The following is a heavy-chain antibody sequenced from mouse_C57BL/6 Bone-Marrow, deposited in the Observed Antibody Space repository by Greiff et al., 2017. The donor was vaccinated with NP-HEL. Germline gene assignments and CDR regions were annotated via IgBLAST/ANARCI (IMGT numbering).Heavy chain of an antibody. J-gene: IGHJ2*01. CDR2: IHPNSGST. Sequence: VQLQQPGAELVKPGASVKLSCKASGYTFTSYWMHWVKQRPGQGLEWIGMIHPNSGSTNYNQKFKGKATLTVDQSSSTAYMQLNSLTSEDSAVYYCASTTVVARYYFDYWGQGTTLTVSS. CDR1: GYTFTSYW. D-gene: IGHD1-1*01. V-gene: IGHV1-64*01. CDR3: ASTTVVARYYFDY.